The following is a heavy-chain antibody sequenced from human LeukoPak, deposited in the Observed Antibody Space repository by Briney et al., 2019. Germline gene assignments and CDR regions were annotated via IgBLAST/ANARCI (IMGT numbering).Heavy chain of an antibody. Sequence: GGSLRLSCAASGFTFSDYYMRWIPQAPGKGREWGSYISSSSSYTNYAHSVKGRFTIYRDNAKNSLYLQMNSLRAEDTAVYYCARARYYGSGSYLDYWGQGTLVTVSS. V-gene: IGHV3-11*06. J-gene: IGHJ4*02. D-gene: IGHD3-10*01. CDR1: GFTFSDYY. CDR3: ARARYYGSGSYLDY. CDR2: ISSSSSYT.